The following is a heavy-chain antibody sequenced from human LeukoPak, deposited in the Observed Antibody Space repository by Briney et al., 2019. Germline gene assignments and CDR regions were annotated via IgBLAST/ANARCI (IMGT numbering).Heavy chain of an antibody. J-gene: IGHJ3*02. D-gene: IGHD2-15*01. CDR2: ISGSGGNT. CDR3: AKSQFIVVVVAAGGVGAFDI. V-gene: IGHV3-23*01. Sequence: GGSLRLSCAASGFTFSSYAMSWVRQAPGKGLEWVSAISGSGGNTYYADSVKGRCTISRDNSKNTLYLQMNSLRAEDTAVYYCAKSQFIVVVVAAGGVGAFDIWGQGTMVTVSS. CDR1: GFTFSSYA.